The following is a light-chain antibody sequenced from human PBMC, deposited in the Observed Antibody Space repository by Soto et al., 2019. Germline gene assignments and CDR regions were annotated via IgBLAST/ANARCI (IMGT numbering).Light chain of an antibody. Sequence: EIVMTQSPATLSVSPGERATLSCGASQSVSSDLAWYQQKPGQAPRLLIYDASNLPTGVPARFSGSGSGTDFTLTISRLEPEDFAVFYCQQYGSSPLTFGRGTKVDIK. J-gene: IGKJ4*01. CDR1: QSVSSD. V-gene: IGKV3D-20*01. CDR2: DAS. CDR3: QQYGSSPLT.